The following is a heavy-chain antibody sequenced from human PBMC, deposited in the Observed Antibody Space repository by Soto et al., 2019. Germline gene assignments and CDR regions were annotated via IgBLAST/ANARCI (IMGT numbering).Heavy chain of an antibody. CDR1: GYRFSSYW. V-gene: IGHV5-51*01. CDR2: IYPGDSDT. J-gene: IGHJ6*02. Sequence: LKISCKGSGYRFSSYWIAWVRQMPGKGLEWMGIIYPGDSDTRYSPSFQGQVTFSVDKSNNTAYLQWSSLKASDTAMYYCARQGSNGAYYYYAVDVRGQGTTVTVSS. CDR3: ARQGSNGAYYYYAVDV. D-gene: IGHD2-8*01.